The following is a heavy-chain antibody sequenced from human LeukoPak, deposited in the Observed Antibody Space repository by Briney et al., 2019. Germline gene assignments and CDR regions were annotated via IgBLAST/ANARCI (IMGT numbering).Heavy chain of an antibody. J-gene: IGHJ4*02. CDR1: GFTVSDNY. Sequence: GGSLRLSCAASGFTVSDNYMSWVRQAPGKGLEWVSVIYSDGSTYYADSVKGRFTISRDNSKNTVYLQMNSLRAEDTAVYYCARDPGYSYGYDYWGQGTLVTVSS. CDR2: IYSDGST. CDR3: ARDPGYSYGYDY. V-gene: IGHV3-66*01. D-gene: IGHD5-18*01.